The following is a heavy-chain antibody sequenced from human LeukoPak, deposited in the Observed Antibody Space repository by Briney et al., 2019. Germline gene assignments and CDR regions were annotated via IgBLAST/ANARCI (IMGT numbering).Heavy chain of an antibody. CDR2: ISGSGGST. Sequence: GGSLRLSCAASGFTFSSYAMSWVRQAPGKGLEWVSGISGSGGSTYHADSAKGRFTISRDNSKNTLYLQMNSLRAEDTAVYYCAKQARYTTGWYYFDYWGQGTLVTVSS. J-gene: IGHJ4*02. V-gene: IGHV3-23*01. D-gene: IGHD6-19*01. CDR3: AKQARYTTGWYYFDY. CDR1: GFTFSSYA.